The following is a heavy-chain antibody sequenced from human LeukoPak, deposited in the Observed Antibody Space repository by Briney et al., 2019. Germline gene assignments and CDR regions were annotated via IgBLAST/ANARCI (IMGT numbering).Heavy chain of an antibody. CDR3: ARENTWALRAYCGGDCYDAFDI. CDR1: GYFITSGYY. Sequence: SETLSLTCAVSGYFITSGYYWGWIRQPPGKGLEWIGIMYHSGSTYYNSSLKSRVTISVDTSKNQFSLMLSSVTAADTAVYYCARENTWALRAYCGGDCYDAFDIWGQGTMSPSLQ. J-gene: IGHJ3*02. D-gene: IGHD2-21*01. V-gene: IGHV4-38-2*02. CDR2: MYHSGST.